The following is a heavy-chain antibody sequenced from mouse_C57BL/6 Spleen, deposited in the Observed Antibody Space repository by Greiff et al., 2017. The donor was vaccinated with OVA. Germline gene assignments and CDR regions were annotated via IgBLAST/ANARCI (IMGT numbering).Heavy chain of an antibody. V-gene: IGHV14-4*01. CDR1: GFNIKDDY. CDR3: TTSLLRYQGDYFDY. CDR2: IDPENGDT. J-gene: IGHJ2*01. D-gene: IGHD1-1*01. Sequence: EVQLQESGAELVRPGASVKLSCTASGFNIKDDYMHWVKQRPEQGLEWIGWIDPENGDTEYAAKFQGKATITADTSSNTAYLQLSSLTSEDTAVYYCTTSLLRYQGDYFDYWGQGTTLTVSS.